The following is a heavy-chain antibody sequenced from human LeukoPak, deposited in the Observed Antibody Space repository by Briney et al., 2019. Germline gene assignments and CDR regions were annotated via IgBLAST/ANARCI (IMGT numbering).Heavy chain of an antibody. D-gene: IGHD3-22*01. CDR1: GFTFSSYA. Sequence: GGSLRLSCAASGFTFSSYAMSWVRQAPGKGLEWVSAISGSGGSTYYADSVKGRFTISRDNSKNTLYLQMNSLRPEDTAVYYCAREADHYYDSSGYSKSPWFDPWGQGTLVTVSS. CDR3: AREADHYYDSSGYSKSPWFDP. V-gene: IGHV3-23*01. CDR2: ISGSGGST. J-gene: IGHJ5*02.